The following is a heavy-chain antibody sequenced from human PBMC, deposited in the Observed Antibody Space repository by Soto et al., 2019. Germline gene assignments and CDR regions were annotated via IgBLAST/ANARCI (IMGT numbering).Heavy chain of an antibody. CDR3: TRLISAAQDY. CDR1: GFFLKDSS. J-gene: IGHJ4*02. CDR2: IRDRAYNYAT. D-gene: IGHD3-10*01. Sequence: EVLLVESGGGLVQPGGSLKPSCAASGFFLKDSSIHWVRRLSGKGLGGVGRIRDRAYNYATAYAASVEGRFTISRDDSDNTAYLHMSSLKTEDTAIYYCTRLISAAQDYWGQGTLVTVSS. V-gene: IGHV3-73*01.